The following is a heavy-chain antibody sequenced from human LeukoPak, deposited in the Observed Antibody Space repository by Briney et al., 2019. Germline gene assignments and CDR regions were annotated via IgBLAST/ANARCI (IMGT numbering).Heavy chain of an antibody. D-gene: IGHD2-2*01. Sequence: SVKVSCKASGGTFSSYAISWVRQAPGQGLEWMGRIIPILGIANYAQKFQGRVTITADESTSTAYMELSSLRSEDTAVYYCARDRSIVVVPAARGAFDIWGQGTMVTVSS. J-gene: IGHJ3*02. CDR3: ARDRSIVVVPAARGAFDI. V-gene: IGHV1-69*04. CDR1: GGTFSSYA. CDR2: IIPILGIA.